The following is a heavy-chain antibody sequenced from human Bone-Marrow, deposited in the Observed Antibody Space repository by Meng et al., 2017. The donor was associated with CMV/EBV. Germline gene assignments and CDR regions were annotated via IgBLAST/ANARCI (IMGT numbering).Heavy chain of an antibody. J-gene: IGHJ5*02. CDR2: IRSKANSYAT. CDR1: GFTFSGSA. CDR3: TRQQYQLLSTRNWFDP. D-gene: IGHD2-2*01. V-gene: IGHV3-73*01. Sequence: GESLKISCAASGFTFSGSAMHWVRQASGKGLEWVGRIRSKANSYATAYAASVKGRFTISRDDSKNTAYLQMNSLKTEDTAVYYCTRQQYQLLSTRNWFDPCGQATLVTSSS.